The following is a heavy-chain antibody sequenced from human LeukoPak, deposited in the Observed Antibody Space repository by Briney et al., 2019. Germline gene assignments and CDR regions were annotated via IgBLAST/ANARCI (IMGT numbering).Heavy chain of an antibody. V-gene: IGHV4-31*03. Sequence: SETLSLTCTVSGGSISSGGYYWSWIRQHPGKGLEWIGYIYYSGSTYYNPSLKSRVTISVDTSKNQFPLKLSSVTAADTAVYYCARDLDGGNWFDPWGQGTLVTVSS. D-gene: IGHD3-9*01. CDR2: IYYSGST. CDR1: GGSISSGGYY. J-gene: IGHJ5*02. CDR3: ARDLDGGNWFDP.